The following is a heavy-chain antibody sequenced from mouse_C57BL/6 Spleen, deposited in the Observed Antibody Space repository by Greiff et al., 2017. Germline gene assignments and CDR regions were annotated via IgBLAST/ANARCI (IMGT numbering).Heavy chain of an antibody. J-gene: IGHJ4*01. CDR1: GFTFSDYY. D-gene: IGHD1-1*01. CDR2: ISNGGGST. CDR3: ARHEDYYGSSLYYYAMDY. Sequence: EVKLVESGGDLVQPGGSLKLSCAASGFTFSDYYMYWVRQTPEKRLEWVAYISNGGGSTYYPDTVKGRFTISRDNAKNTLYLQMSRLKSEDTAMYYCARHEDYYGSSLYYYAMDYWGQGTSVTVSS. V-gene: IGHV5-12*01.